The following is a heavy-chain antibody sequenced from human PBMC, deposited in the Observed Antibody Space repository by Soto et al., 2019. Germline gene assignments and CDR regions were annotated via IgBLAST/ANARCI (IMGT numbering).Heavy chain of an antibody. D-gene: IGHD6-13*01. J-gene: IGHJ4*02. CDR3: ARVERPGIAAAGTAFYY. CDR1: GGSISSYY. CDR2: IYYSGST. V-gene: IGHV4-59*01. Sequence: SETLSLTCTVSGGSISSYYWSWIRQPPGKGLEWIGYIYYSGSTNYNPSLKSRVTISVDTSKNQFSLKLSSVTAADTAVYYCARVERPGIAAAGTAFYYWGQGTLVTV.